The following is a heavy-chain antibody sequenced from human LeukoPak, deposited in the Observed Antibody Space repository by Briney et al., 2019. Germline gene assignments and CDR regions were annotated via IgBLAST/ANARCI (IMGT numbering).Heavy chain of an antibody. J-gene: IGHJ4*02. V-gene: IGHV3-48*01. CDR2: IGIDSGNT. Sequence: QSGGSLRLSCAASGFTFSDYSRNWVRQAPGKGLEWISYIGIDSGNTNYADSVKGRFTISGDKAKNSLYLQMNSLRVEDTAVYYCARDYKYAFDNWGQGTLVTVSS. CDR1: GFTFSDYS. CDR3: ARDYKYAFDN. D-gene: IGHD5-24*01.